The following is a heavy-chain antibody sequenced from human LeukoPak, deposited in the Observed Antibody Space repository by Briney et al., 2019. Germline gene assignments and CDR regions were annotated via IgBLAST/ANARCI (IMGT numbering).Heavy chain of an antibody. CDR3: ARENDYGGGLGAFDI. CDR1: GFNLTNYA. CDR2: ISYSGDNK. V-gene: IGHV3-30*04. Sequence: GGSLRLSCAASGFNLTNYAMHWVRQAPGKGLEWVTLISYSGDNKYYADSVKGRFTFSRDKSKNTLYLQMNSLRPEDSAVYYCARENDYGGGLGAFDIWGQGTMVTVSS. D-gene: IGHD4-23*01. J-gene: IGHJ3*02.